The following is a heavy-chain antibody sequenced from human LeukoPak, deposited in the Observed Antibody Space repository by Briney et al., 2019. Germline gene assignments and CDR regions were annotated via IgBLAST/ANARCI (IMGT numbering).Heavy chain of an antibody. CDR3: ARGVWGATTFFDY. CDR2: ISAYNGNT. CDR1: GYTFSSYG. Sequence: ASVKVSCKASGYTFSSYGISWVRQAPGQGLEWMGWISAYNGNTDYAQNLRGRLIMTTDTSTSTAYMELSRLRSDDTAVYYCARGVWGATTFFDYWGQGTLVTVSS. V-gene: IGHV1-18*01. J-gene: IGHJ4*02. D-gene: IGHD1-26*01.